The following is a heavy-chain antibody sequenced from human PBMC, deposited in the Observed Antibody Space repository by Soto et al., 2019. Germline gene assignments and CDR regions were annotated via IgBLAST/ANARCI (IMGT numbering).Heavy chain of an antibody. CDR2: MNPNSGNT. Sequence: ASVKVSCKASGGTFSSYAISWVRQATGQGLEWMGWMNPNSGNTGYAQKFQGRVTMTRNTSISTAYMELSSLRSEDTAVYYCARGLYNWKPWFDPWGQGTLVTVSS. D-gene: IGHD1-20*01. V-gene: IGHV1-8*02. CDR3: ARGLYNWKPWFDP. CDR1: GGTFSSYA. J-gene: IGHJ5*02.